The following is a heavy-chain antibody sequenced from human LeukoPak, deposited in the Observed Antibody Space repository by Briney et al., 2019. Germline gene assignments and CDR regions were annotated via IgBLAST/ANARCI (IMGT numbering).Heavy chain of an antibody. V-gene: IGHV3-30*04. CDR1: GFTFSRYA. Sequence: PGGSLRLSCAASGFTFSRYAMHWVRQAPGKGLEWVAVVASDGNDKHHADSVKGRFTISRDNSKNTLYLQMNSLRAEDTAVYYCAKVLSQQRLVPGWYSYDSRGPGCYFDLGAGGPLVTVPP. D-gene: IGHD3-22*01. CDR2: VASDGNDK. CDR3: AKVLSQQRLVPGWYSYDSRGPGCYFDL. J-gene: IGHJ2*01.